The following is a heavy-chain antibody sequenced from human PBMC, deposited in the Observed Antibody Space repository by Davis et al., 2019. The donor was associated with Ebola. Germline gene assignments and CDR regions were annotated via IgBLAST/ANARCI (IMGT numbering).Heavy chain of an antibody. J-gene: IGHJ5*02. Sequence: GESLKISCAASGFTFSSYWMHWVRQAPGKGLVWVSRINSDGSSTSYADSVKGRFTISRDNAKNTLYLQMNSLRAEDTAVYYCARVKRYCTDGVCNNWFDPWGQGTLVTVSS. CDR1: GFTFSSYW. D-gene: IGHD2-8*01. V-gene: IGHV3-74*01. CDR3: ARVKRYCTDGVCNNWFDP. CDR2: INSDGSST.